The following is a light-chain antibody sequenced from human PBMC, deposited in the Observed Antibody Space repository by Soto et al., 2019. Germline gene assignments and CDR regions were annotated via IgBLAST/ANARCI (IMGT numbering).Light chain of an antibody. V-gene: IGKV1-27*01. CDR1: QDISNF. CDR3: QKCKIAPFT. Sequence: DIQMTQSPSSLSAFVGDTVTITCRASQDISNFLAWYQQKPGKVPKLLIYAASTLQSGVPSRFSGSGSGTEFTLTISSLQPEDVATYYCQKCKIAPFTLGGGTKVEMK. CDR2: AAS. J-gene: IGKJ4*01.